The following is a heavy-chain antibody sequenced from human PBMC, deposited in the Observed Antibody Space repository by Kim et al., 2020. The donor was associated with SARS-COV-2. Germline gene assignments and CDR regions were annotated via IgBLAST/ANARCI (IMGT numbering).Heavy chain of an antibody. J-gene: IGHJ5*02. Sequence: YNPSLKSRVTISVDTSKNQFSLKLSSVTAADTAVYYCARGYSSSWYWFDPWGQGTLVTVSS. D-gene: IGHD6-13*01. V-gene: IGHV4-59*09. CDR3: ARGYSSSWYWFDP.